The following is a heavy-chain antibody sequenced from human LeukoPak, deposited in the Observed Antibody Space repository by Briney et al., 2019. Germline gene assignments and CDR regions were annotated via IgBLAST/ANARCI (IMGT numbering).Heavy chain of an antibody. CDR1: GYTPTELS. CDR2: FDPEDGET. D-gene: IGHD3-3*01. V-gene: IGHV1-24*01. CDR3: ATGSYDFWSGYSAPPFDY. J-gene: IGHJ4*02. Sequence: GASVKVSCKVSGYTPTELSMHWVRQAPGKGLEWMGGFDPEDGETIYAQKFQGRVTMTEDTSTDTAYMELSSLRSEDTAVYYCATGSYDFWSGYSAPPFDYWGQGTLVTVSS.